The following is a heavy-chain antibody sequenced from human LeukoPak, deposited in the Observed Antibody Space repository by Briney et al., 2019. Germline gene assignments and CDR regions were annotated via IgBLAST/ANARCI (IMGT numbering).Heavy chain of an antibody. J-gene: IGHJ3*02. V-gene: IGHV4-59*01. CDR3: ARYIVSYPHDAFDI. CDR2: IYYSGST. Sequence: SETLSLTCTVSGGSISSYYWCWIRQPPGKGLEWIGYIYYSGSTSYNPSLKSRVIISVDTSKKQFSLKLSSVTAADTAFYYCARYIVSYPHDAFDIWGQGTMVTVSS. CDR1: GGSISSYY. D-gene: IGHD1-26*01.